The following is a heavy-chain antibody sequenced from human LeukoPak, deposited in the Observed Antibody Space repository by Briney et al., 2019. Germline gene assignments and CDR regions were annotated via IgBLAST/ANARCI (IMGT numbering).Heavy chain of an antibody. CDR1: GVTLSNYA. V-gene: IGHV3-23*01. CDR2: ISGDGEST. J-gene: IGHJ4*02. D-gene: IGHD2-2*01. CDR3: AKDRDCSSTGCYVFAN. Sequence: PGGSLRLSCAASGVTLSNYAMSWIRQAPGKGLQWVSVISGDGESTYYADSVRGRFTISRDNSRNTISFQMNSLRAEDTAIYYWAKDRDCSSTGCYVFANWGQGTLVTVSS.